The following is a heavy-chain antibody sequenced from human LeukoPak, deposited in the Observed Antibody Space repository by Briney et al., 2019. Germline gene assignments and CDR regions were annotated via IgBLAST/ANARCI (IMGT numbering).Heavy chain of an antibody. CDR3: ARYTGGSGKFTRFDP. J-gene: IGHJ5*02. CDR1: GFTLSSYW. D-gene: IGHD3-10*01. Sequence: GGSLRLSCAASGFTLSSYWMSWVRQAPGKGLEWVANIKQDGSEKYYVDSVKGRFTISRDNAKNSLYLQMNSLRAEDTAVYYCARYTGGSGKFTRFDPWGQGTLVTISS. CDR2: IKQDGSEK. V-gene: IGHV3-7*05.